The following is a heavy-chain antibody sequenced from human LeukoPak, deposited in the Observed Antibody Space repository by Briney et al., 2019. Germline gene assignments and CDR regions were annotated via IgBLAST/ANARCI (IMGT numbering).Heavy chain of an antibody. Sequence: SETLSLTCAVYGESFSGYYWSWIRQPPGKGLEWIGYIYYSGVTKYNPSLESRVTISVDTSKNQFSLKMTSMTAADTAVYFCARDRRGGSGWYPFDYWGQGILVTVSS. J-gene: IGHJ4*02. V-gene: IGHV4-59*01. CDR1: GESFSGYY. CDR2: IYYSGVT. D-gene: IGHD6-19*01. CDR3: ARDRRGGSGWYPFDY.